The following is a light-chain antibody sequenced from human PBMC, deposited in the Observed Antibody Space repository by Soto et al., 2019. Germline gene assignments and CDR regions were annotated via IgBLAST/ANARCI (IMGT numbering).Light chain of an antibody. CDR2: SAS. CDR1: QNLGTLY. Sequence: LTRSPGTLSLSPGERGTLSCRVSQNLGTLYLAWFQQKSGQAPRLLIYSASRRATGIPDRFTGSGSGTDFTLTINRVEPEDFAVYFCQQYAGSPRTFGQGTKVDI. J-gene: IGKJ1*01. V-gene: IGKV3-20*01. CDR3: QQYAGSPRT.